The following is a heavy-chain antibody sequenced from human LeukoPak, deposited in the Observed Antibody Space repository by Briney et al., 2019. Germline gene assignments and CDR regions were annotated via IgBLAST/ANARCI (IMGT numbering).Heavy chain of an antibody. J-gene: IGHJ3*02. V-gene: IGHV4-59*01. CDR2: IYYSGST. CDR3: ARGDYYDSTHAFDI. Sequence: PSETLSLTCTVSGGSISSYYWSWIRQPPGKGLEWIGYIYYSGSTNYNPSLKSRVTISVDTSKNQFSLKLSSVTAADTAVYYCARGDYYDSTHAFDIWGQGTMVTVSS. D-gene: IGHD3-22*01. CDR1: GGSISSYY.